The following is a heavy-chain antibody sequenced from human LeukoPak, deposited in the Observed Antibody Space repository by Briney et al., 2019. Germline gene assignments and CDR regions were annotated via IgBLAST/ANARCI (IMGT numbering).Heavy chain of an antibody. D-gene: IGHD6-13*01. V-gene: IGHV1-8*03. J-gene: IGHJ4*02. CDR1: GYTFTSYG. CDR2: MNPNSGNT. CDR3: AGGPSRYDY. Sequence: GASVKVSCKASGYTFTSYGISWVRQAPGQGLEWMGWMNPNSGNTGYAQKFQGRVTITRNTSISTAYMELSSLRSEDTAVYYCAGGPSRYDYWGQGTLVTVSS.